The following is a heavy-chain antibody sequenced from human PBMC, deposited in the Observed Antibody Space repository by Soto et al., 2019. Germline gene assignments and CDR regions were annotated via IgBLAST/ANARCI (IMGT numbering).Heavy chain of an antibody. CDR3: ARDRWGGGRDMDV. V-gene: IGHV3-74*01. CDR2: INSDGSST. Sequence: EVQLVESGGGLVQPGGSLRLSCAASGFTFSTYWIHWVRQAPGKGLVWVSRINSDGSSTNYADSVKGRFTISRDNAKNTLFLQMNSLRAEDPAVYYCARDRWGGGRDMDVWGQGTTVTVSS. CDR1: GFTFSTYW. D-gene: IGHD3-10*01. J-gene: IGHJ6*02.